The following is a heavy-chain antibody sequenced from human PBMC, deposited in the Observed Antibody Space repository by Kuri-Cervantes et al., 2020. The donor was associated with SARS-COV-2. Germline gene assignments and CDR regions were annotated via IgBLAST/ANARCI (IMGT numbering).Heavy chain of an antibody. D-gene: IGHD5-24*01. Sequence: ASVKVSCKASGYTFTSYAMHWVRQAPGQRLEWMGWINAGNGNTKYSQKFQGRVTITRDTSASTAYMELSSLRSEDTAVYYCARGGEMATIMHRLDYWGQGTLVTVSS. CDR3: ARGGEMATIMHRLDY. CDR1: GYTFTSYA. V-gene: IGHV1-3*01. J-gene: IGHJ4*02. CDR2: INAGNGNT.